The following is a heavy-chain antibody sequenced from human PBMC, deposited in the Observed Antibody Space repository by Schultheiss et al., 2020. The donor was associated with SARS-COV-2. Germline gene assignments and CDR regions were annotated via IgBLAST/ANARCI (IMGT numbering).Heavy chain of an antibody. D-gene: IGHD2-2*01. V-gene: IGHV1-18*01. Sequence: GESLKISCKASGYTFTSYGISWLRRAPGQGLEWMGWISAYNGNTNYAQKLQGRVTMTTDTSTSTAYMELSSLRSEDTAVYYCASRTHCSSTSCYAAPHGMDVWGQGTTVTVSS. CDR2: ISAYNGNT. CDR3: ASRTHCSSTSCYAAPHGMDV. J-gene: IGHJ6*02. CDR1: GYTFTSYG.